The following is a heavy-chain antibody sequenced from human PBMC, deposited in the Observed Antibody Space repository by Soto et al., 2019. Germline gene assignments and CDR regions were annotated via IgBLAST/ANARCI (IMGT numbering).Heavy chain of an antibody. D-gene: IGHD2-15*01. CDR1: GASINSGDYY. Sequence: PSETLSLTCTVSGASINSGDYYWSWIRQPPGKGLEWIGYIYYSGSTYYNPSLKSRVTISVDTSKNQLSLKLSSVTAADTAVYYCAGFSEVAATEINWFDPWGQGTLVTVSS. V-gene: IGHV4-30-4*01. J-gene: IGHJ5*02. CDR2: IYYSGST. CDR3: AGFSEVAATEINWFDP.